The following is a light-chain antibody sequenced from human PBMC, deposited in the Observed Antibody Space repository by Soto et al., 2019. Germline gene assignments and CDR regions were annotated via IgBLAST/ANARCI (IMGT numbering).Light chain of an antibody. CDR2: EVS. Sequence: QSALTQPTSVSGSPGQSITISCTGTSSDVGGYNFVSWYQQHPGQAPRLIIYEVSSRPSGVSYRFSGSKSGNTASLTISGLQAEYEADYYCSSYTLRNTLVLFGGGTKLTVL. J-gene: IGLJ3*02. CDR3: SSYTLRNTLVL. CDR1: SSDVGGYNF. V-gene: IGLV2-14*01.